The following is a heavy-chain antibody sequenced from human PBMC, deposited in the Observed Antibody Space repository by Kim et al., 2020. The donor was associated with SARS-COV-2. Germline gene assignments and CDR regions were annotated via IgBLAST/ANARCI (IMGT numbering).Heavy chain of an antibody. Sequence: ASVKVSCKDSGYTFTSYAMHWVRQAPGQRLEWMGWINAGNGNTKYSQKFQGRVTITRDTSASTAYMELSSLRSEDTAVYYCASTRGGIQLWLRGRGYYGMDVWGQGTTVTVSS. D-gene: IGHD5-18*01. J-gene: IGHJ6*02. V-gene: IGHV1-3*01. CDR3: ASTRGGIQLWLRGRGYYGMDV. CDR1: GYTFTSYA. CDR2: INAGNGNT.